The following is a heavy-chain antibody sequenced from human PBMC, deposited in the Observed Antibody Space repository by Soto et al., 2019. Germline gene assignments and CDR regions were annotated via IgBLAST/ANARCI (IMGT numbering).Heavy chain of an antibody. Sequence: SETLSLTCTVSGGSISSYYWSWIRQPPGKGLEWIGYIYYSGSTNYNPSLKSRVTISVDTSKNQFSLKLSSVTAADTAVYYCARDRRYSGYDSGFDYWGQGTLVTVSS. V-gene: IGHV4-59*01. CDR1: GGSISSYY. D-gene: IGHD5-12*01. CDR2: IYYSGST. J-gene: IGHJ4*02. CDR3: ARDRRYSGYDSGFDY.